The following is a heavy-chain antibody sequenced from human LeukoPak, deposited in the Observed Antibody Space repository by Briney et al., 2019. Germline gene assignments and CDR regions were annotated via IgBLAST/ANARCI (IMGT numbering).Heavy chain of an antibody. CDR3: ARFYGGSYPDFDY. J-gene: IGHJ4*02. D-gene: IGHD1-26*01. V-gene: IGHV1-3*01. Sequence: KFQGRVTITRDTSASTAYMELRSLRSDDTAVYYCARFYGGSYPDFDYWGQGTLVTVSS.